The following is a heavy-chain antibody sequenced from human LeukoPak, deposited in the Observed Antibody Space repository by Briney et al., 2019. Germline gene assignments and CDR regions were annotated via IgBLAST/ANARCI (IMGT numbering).Heavy chain of an antibody. D-gene: IGHD6-13*01. CDR2: IIPIFGTA. Sequence: RASVKVSCKASGGTFSSYAISWVRQAPGQGLEWMGGIIPIFGTANYAQKFQGRVTITADKSTSTAYMELSSLRSEDTAVYYCARDGSRIAAAGTFDPWGQGTLVTVSS. CDR1: GGTFSSYA. V-gene: IGHV1-69*06. J-gene: IGHJ5*02. CDR3: ARDGSRIAAAGTFDP.